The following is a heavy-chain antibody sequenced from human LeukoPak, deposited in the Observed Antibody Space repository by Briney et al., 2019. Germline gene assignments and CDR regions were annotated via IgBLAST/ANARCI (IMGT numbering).Heavy chain of an antibody. D-gene: IGHD5-18*01. CDR1: GYTFTIYG. J-gene: IGHJ6*03. CDR2: ISAYTGNT. Sequence: EASVTVSCTASGYTFTIYGISWVRQPPGQGLEWMGWISAYTGNTNYAQKLQSRVTMTTDTSTSTAYMKLRSLRSVDTAVYYCARDDQQQLWWVGYYYYMDVWGKGTTVTVSS. V-gene: IGHV1-18*01. CDR3: ARDDQQQLWWVGYYYYMDV.